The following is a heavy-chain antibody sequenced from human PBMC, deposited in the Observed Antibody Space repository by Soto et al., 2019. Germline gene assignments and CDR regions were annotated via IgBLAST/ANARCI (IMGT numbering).Heavy chain of an antibody. V-gene: IGHV3-23*01. CDR3: AKDRTGRYCSSTSCYTGIGGMDV. J-gene: IGHJ6*01. Sequence: GGSLRFSCAASGFTFSSYAMSWVRQAPGKGLEWVSAISGSGGSTYYADSVKGRFTISRDNSKNTLYLQMNSLRAEDTAVYYCAKDRTGRYCSSTSCYTGIGGMDVWGQGTKVTVTS. D-gene: IGHD2-2*02. CDR2: ISGSGGST. CDR1: GFTFSSYA.